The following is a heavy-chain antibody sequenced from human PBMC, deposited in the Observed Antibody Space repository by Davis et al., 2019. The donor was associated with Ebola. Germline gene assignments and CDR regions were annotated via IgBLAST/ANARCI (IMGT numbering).Heavy chain of an antibody. Sequence: SETLSLTCTVSGGSISSSSYFWGWIRQPPGKGLEWIGEINHSGSTNYNPSLKSRVTISVDTSKNQFSLKLSSVTAADTAVYYCAGEMFRDFWGQGTLVTVSS. CDR2: INHSGST. J-gene: IGHJ4*02. CDR3: AGEMFRDF. V-gene: IGHV4-39*07. D-gene: IGHD3-10*02. CDR1: GGSISSSSYF.